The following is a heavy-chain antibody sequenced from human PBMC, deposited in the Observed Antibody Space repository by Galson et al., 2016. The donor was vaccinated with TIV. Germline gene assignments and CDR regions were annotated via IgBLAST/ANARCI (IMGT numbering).Heavy chain of an antibody. CDR3: TRGRFESGSYYNNGFDY. D-gene: IGHD3-10*01. V-gene: IGHV4-34*01. J-gene: IGHJ4*02. Sequence: VSGGSFRGYYWTWIRLPPGKGLEWIGEIDDSGSTNSIPSLKSRLTLSVDTSGNHFSLQLNSVTAADTAIYYCTRGRFESGSYYNNGFDYWGQGTPVTVSS. CDR2: IDDSGST. CDR1: GGSFRGYY.